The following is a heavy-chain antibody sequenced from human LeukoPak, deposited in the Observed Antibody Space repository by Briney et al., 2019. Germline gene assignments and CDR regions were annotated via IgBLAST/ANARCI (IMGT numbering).Heavy chain of an antibody. CDR2: ISYDGSNK. Sequence: GGSLRLSCAASGFAFSSYGMHWVRQAPGKGLEWVAVISYDGSNKYYADSVKGRFTISRDKSKNTLYLQINSLRAEDTAVYYCASITGTTWPVWGQGTTVTVSS. V-gene: IGHV3-33*01. D-gene: IGHD1-20*01. CDR3: ASITGTTWPV. CDR1: GFAFSSYG. J-gene: IGHJ6*02.